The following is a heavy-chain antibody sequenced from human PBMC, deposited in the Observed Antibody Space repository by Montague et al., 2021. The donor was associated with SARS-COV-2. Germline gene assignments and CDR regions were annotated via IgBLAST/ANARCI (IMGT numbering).Heavy chain of an antibody. D-gene: IGHD4-17*01. CDR1: GFTFSSYA. V-gene: IGHV3-23*01. J-gene: IGHJ4*02. Sequence: SLRLSCAASGFTFSSYAMSWVRQAPGKGLEWVSAISGSGGSTYYADSVKGRFTISRDNSKNTLYLQMNSLRAEDTAVYYCAKGGQVHDHGDHFDYWGQGTLVTVSS. CDR3: AKGGQVHDHGDHFDY. CDR2: ISGSGGST.